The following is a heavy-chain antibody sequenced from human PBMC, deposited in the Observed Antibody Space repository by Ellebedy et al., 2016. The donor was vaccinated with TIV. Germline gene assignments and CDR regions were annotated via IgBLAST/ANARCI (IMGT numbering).Heavy chain of an antibody. CDR3: SGAYGRATPRS. V-gene: IGHV4-61*03. CDR1: GGSVSSPNYY. CDR2: IYSSGST. Sequence: MPSETLSLTCTVSGGSVSSPNYYWTLIRQPPGEGLEWIGYIYSSGSTDYKPSLNTRVTISVDTSKNHFSLNLKSVTAADTAVYFCSGAYGRATPRSWGQGTLVTVSS. D-gene: IGHD3-10*01. J-gene: IGHJ5*02.